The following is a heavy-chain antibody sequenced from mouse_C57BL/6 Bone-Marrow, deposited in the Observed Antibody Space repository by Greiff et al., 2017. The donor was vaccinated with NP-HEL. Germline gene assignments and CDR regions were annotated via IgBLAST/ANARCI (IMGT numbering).Heavy chain of an antibody. CDR3: ARGDGKGAMDY. Sequence: QVQLKESGPGLVQPSQCLSITCTVSGFSLTSYGVHWVRQSPGKGLEWLGVIWSGGSTDYNAAFISRLSTSKDNSKSQVFFKRSSLQADDTAIYYCARGDGKGAMDYWGQGTSVTVSS. CDR1: GFSLTSYG. V-gene: IGHV2-2*01. J-gene: IGHJ4*01. CDR2: IWSGGST. D-gene: IGHD2-1*01.